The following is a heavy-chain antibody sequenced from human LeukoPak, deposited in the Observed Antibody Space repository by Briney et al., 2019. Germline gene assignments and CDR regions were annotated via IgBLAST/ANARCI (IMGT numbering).Heavy chain of an antibody. V-gene: IGHV3-30-3*01. D-gene: IGHD6-6*01. J-gene: IGHJ2*01. CDR2: ISYDGSNK. CDR3: ATSIAAPDLDWYFDL. CDR1: GFTFSSYA. Sequence: PGGSLRLSCAASGFTFSSYAMHWVRQAPGKGLEWVAVISYDGSNKYYADSVKGRFTISRDNSKNTLYLQMNSLRAEDTAVYYCATSIAAPDLDWYFDLWGRGTLVTVSS.